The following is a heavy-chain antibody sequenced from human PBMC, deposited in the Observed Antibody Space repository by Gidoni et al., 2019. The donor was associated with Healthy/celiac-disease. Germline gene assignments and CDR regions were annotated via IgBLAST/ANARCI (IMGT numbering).Heavy chain of an antibody. V-gene: IGHV3-30-3*01. D-gene: IGHD2-2*02. J-gene: IGHJ4*02. CDR3: ARHGVVPAAIGPGPVDY. Sequence: QVQLVESGGGVVQPGRSLRLSCAASGFTFSRYAMHWVRQAPGKGLEWVAVISYDGSNKYYADSVKGRFTISRDNSKNTLYLQMNSLRAEDTAVYYCARHGVVPAAIGPGPVDYWGQGTLVTVSS. CDR2: ISYDGSNK. CDR1: GFTFSRYA.